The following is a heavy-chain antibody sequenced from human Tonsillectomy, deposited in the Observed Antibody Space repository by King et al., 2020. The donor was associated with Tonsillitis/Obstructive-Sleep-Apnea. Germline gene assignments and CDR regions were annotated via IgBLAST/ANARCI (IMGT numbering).Heavy chain of an antibody. D-gene: IGHD6-6*01. Sequence: DVQLVESGGGLVQPGGSLRLSCAASGFTFSSYWMSWVRQAPGKGLEWVGNIKEDGSEKYYVDSVKGRFTISRDNAKNSLYLQMNSLGAEDTAVYYCARDGAARRGFDYWGQGTLVTVSS. CDR3: ARDGAARRGFDY. CDR2: IKEDGSEK. CDR1: GFTFSSYW. V-gene: IGHV3-7*01. J-gene: IGHJ4*02.